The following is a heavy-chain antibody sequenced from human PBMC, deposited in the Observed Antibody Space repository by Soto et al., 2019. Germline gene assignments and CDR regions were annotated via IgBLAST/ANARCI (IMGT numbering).Heavy chain of an antibody. CDR1: GFSFSSYC. D-gene: IGHD6-6*01. CDR2: ISSSRCST. V-gene: IGHV3-64*01. J-gene: IGHJ6*03. Sequence: GGSLRLSCAASGFSFSSYCMNRVRQAPGKGLEYVSCISSSRCSTYYANSVQGRFTISRDNSKNTVYLQMGSLRPDDMAVYYCARRARPDFYYMDVWGKGTTVTVSS. CDR3: ARRARPDFYYMDV.